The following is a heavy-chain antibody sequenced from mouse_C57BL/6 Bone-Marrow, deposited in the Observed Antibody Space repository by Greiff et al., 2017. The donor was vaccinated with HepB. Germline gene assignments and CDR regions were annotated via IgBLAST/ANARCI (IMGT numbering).Heavy chain of an antibody. CDR1: GYAFSSSW. CDR3: ARGSYLYYAMDY. CDR2: IYPGDGDT. Sequence: VQLQQSGPELVKPGASVKISCKASGYAFSSSWMNWVKQRPGKGLEWIGRIYPGDGDTNYNGKFKGKATLTADKSSSTAYMQLSILTSEDSAVYFCARGSYLYYAMDYWGQGTSVTVSS. D-gene: IGHD1-1*02. J-gene: IGHJ4*01. V-gene: IGHV1-82*01.